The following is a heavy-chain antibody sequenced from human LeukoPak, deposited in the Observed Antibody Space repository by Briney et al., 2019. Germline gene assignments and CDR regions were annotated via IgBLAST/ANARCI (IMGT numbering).Heavy chain of an antibody. CDR2: ISAYNGNT. J-gene: IGHJ6*02. D-gene: IGHD3-3*01. CDR1: GYTFTSYG. CDR3: ARRARYYDFWSGYCKDYYYGMDV. Sequence: ASVKVSCKASGYTFTSYGISWVRQAPGQGLEWMGWISAYNGNTNYAQKLQGRVTMTTDTSTSTAYMELRSLRSDDTAVYYCARRARYYDFWSGYCKDYYYGMDVWGQGTTVTVSS. V-gene: IGHV1-18*01.